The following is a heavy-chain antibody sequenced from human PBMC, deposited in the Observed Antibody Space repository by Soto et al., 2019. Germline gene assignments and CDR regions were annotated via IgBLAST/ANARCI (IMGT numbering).Heavy chain of an antibody. CDR2: IYYSGRS. Sequence: QVQLQESGPGLVKPSETLSLTCSVSGGSLSSYYWSWIRQTPGKGLEWIGYIYYSGRSYYNPSLKSRVTMSVDTSKNQLYLTVSSVTAADTAVYYCARDRDILVVPVDKRRHFQYYGLDVWGQGTTVTVSS. CDR1: GGSLSSYY. CDR3: ARDRDILVVPVDKRRHFQYYGLDV. V-gene: IGHV4-59*01. J-gene: IGHJ6*02. D-gene: IGHD2-2*01.